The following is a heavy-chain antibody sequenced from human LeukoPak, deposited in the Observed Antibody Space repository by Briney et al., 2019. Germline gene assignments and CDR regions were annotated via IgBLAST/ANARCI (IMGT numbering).Heavy chain of an antibody. J-gene: IGHJ4*02. V-gene: IGHV4-38-2*02. D-gene: IGHD4-17*01. CDR3: ASGDLYYFDY. CDR1: GYSISSGYY. Sequence: SETLSLTCTVSGYSISSGYYWGWIRQPPGKGLEWIGEIYHSGSTNYNPSLKSRVAISIDMSKNQFSLKLSSVTAADTAIYYCASGDLYYFDYWGQGTLVTVSS. CDR2: IYHSGST.